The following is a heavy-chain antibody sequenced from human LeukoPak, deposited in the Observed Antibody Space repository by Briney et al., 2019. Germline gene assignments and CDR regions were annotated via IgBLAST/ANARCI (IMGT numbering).Heavy chain of an antibody. Sequence: GGSLRLSCAASGFTFSRFAMTWVRQAPGKGLEWVSGIRDRGGDSFLADSVKGRFTISRDSSKNTLYLQMNSLRAEDTAVYYCARDGTPIHSSGWVYMDVWGKGTTVTISS. D-gene: IGHD6-25*01. CDR2: IRDRGGDS. CDR3: ARDGTPIHSSGWVYMDV. CDR1: GFTFSRFA. J-gene: IGHJ6*04. V-gene: IGHV3-23*01.